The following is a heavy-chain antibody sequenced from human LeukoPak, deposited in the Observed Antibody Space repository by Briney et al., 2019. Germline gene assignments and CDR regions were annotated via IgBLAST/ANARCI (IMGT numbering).Heavy chain of an antibody. CDR2: ISGSSNAI. V-gene: IGHV3-48*01. J-gene: IGHJ4*02. Sequence: PGGSLRLSCVASTFTFSTSGMNWVRQAPGKGLEWVSYISGSSNAINYAGSVKGRFTVSRDNAKNSLYLQMNSLRAEDTAVYYCATYSGYDRILDYWGQGTLVTVSS. CDR1: TFTFSTSG. D-gene: IGHD5-12*01. CDR3: ATYSGYDRILDY.